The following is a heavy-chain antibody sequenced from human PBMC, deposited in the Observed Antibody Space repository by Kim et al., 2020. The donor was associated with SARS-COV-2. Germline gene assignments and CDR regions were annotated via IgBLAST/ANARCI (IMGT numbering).Heavy chain of an antibody. V-gene: IGHV3-73*01. J-gene: IGHJ4*02. CDR1: GFTFSGSA. D-gene: IGHD1-1*01. Sequence: GGSLRLSCAASGFTFSGSAMHWVRQASGKGLEWVGRIRSKANSYATAYAASVKGRFTISRDDSKNTAYLQMNSLKTEDTAVYYCTKYNWNDVSDDYWGQGTLVTVSS. CDR3: TKYNWNDVSDDY. CDR2: IRSKANSYAT.